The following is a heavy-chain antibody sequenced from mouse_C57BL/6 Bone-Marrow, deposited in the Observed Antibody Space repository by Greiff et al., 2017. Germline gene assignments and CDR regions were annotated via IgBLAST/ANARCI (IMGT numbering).Heavy chain of an antibody. J-gene: IGHJ1*03. Sequence: DVQLQQSGAELVRPGASVKLSCTASGFNIKDDYMHWVKQRPEQGLAWIGWIDPESGDPDYASKFQGKATITADTSSNTAYLQLSSLTSADTAVYYCTDHGYDGYVDVWGTGTTVTVSS. D-gene: IGHD2-2*01. CDR2: IDPESGDP. V-gene: IGHV14-4*01. CDR1: GFNIKDDY. CDR3: TDHGYDGYVDV.